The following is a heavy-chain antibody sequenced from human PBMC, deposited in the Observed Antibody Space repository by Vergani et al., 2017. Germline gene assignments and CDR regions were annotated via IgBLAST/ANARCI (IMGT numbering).Heavy chain of an antibody. D-gene: IGHD3-22*01. CDR3: ARSLDSSLGPFDP. V-gene: IGHV4-30-2*03. Sequence: QLQLQESGSGLVKPSQTLSLTCAVSGGSISSGGYSWSWIRQPPGKGLEWIGTIYYSGSTYYNPSLKSRVTISVDTSKNQFSLKLSSVTAADTAVYYCARSLDSSLGPFDPWGQGTLVTVSS. CDR1: GGSISSGGYS. J-gene: IGHJ5*02. CDR2: IYYSGST.